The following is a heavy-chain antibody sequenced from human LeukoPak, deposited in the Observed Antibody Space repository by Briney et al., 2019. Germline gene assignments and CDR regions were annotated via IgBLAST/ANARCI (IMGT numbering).Heavy chain of an antibody. J-gene: IGHJ6*03. CDR3: VGYSYVINDWSRTGLGAYPTKYYYHMDV. CDR1: GGSISSGGYY. CDR2: INHSGST. Sequence: SETLSLTCTVSGGSISSGGYYWGWIRQPPGKGLEWIGEINHSGSTNYNPSLKSRVTISGDTSKNQFSLKLSSVTAADTAVYARVGYSYVINDWSRTGLGAYPTKYYYHMDVWGKGTTVTVSS. V-gene: IGHV4-39*07. D-gene: IGHD5-18*01.